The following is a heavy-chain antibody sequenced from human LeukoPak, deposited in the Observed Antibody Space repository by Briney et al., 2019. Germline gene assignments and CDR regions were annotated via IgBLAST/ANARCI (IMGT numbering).Heavy chain of an antibody. CDR1: GFPFKGYW. J-gene: IGHJ4*02. D-gene: IGHD3-10*01. CDR3: ARDGGELWPLDE. CDR2: IKPDGSET. Sequence: GGSLRLSCVASGFPFKGYWMTWVRQSPGKGLDWVANIKPDGSETNYLDSVKGRFTISRDNARDSLFLEMNNLRADDTAVYYCARDGGELWPLDEWGQGILVTVSS. V-gene: IGHV3-7*01.